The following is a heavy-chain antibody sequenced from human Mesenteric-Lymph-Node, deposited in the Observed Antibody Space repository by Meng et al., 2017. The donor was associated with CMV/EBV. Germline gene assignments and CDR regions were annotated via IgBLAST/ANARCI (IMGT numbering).Heavy chain of an antibody. CDR2: VGTTGADT. Sequence: GESLKISCAASGFSFSRFDMHWVRQAAGEGLEWVSAVGTTGADTYYAGSVKGRFTISRENAKNSLYLQMNSLRAGDTAVYYCARGVYYYDSAGFIEWGQGTLVTVSS. CDR1: GFSFSRFD. V-gene: IGHV3-13*01. CDR3: ARGVYYYDSAGFIE. D-gene: IGHD3-22*01. J-gene: IGHJ4*02.